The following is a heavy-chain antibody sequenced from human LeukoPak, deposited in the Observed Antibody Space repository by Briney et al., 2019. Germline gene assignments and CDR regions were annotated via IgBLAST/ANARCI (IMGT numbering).Heavy chain of an antibody. V-gene: IGHV5-51*01. D-gene: IGHD3-10*01. CDR3: ARSPSRGVMVDY. CDR1: GYSFISYW. Sequence: GESLKFSCKGSGYSFISYWIGWVRQMPGKGLEWMGIIYPGDSETRYSPSFQGQVNISVDKSISTAYLQWSSLKASDTAMYYCARSPSRGVMVDYWGQGTLVTVSS. J-gene: IGHJ4*02. CDR2: IYPGDSET.